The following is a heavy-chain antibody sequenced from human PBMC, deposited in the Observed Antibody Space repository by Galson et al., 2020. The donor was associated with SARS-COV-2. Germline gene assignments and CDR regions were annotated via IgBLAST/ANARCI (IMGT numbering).Heavy chain of an antibody. J-gene: IGHJ5*02. CDR2: FDPEDGET. V-gene: IGHV1-24*01. Sequence: ASVKVSCKVSGYTLTELSMHWVRQAPGKGLEWMGGFDPEDGETIYAQKFQGRVTMTEDTSTDTAYMELSSLRSEDTAVYYCATVGIMVYAIGISYNWFDPWGQGTLVTVSS. CDR1: GYTLTELS. D-gene: IGHD2-8*01. CDR3: ATVGIMVYAIGISYNWFDP.